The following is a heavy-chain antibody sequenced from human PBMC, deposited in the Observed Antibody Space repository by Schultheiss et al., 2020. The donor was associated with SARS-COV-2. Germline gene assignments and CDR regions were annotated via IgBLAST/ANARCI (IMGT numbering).Heavy chain of an antibody. CDR2: ISGSGGST. V-gene: IGHV3-23*01. CDR1: GFTFSSYA. J-gene: IGHJ4*02. D-gene: IGHD6-13*01. Sequence: GGSLRLSCAASGFTFSSYAMSWVRQAPGKGLEWVSAISGSGGSTYYADSVKGRFTISRDNSKNTLYLQMTSLRDEDTAVYYCASHPGSSWFHYWGQGTLVTVSS. CDR3: ASHPGSSWFHY.